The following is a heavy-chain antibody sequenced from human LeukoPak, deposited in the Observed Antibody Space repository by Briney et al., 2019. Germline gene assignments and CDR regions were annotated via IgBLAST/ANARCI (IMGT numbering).Heavy chain of an antibody. V-gene: IGHV4-59*01. Sequence: SETLSLTCTVSGGSISSYYWSWIRQPPGKGLEWIGYIYYSGSTNYNPSLKSRVTISVDTSKNQFSLKLSSVTAADTAVYYCARGRARDSSGYPNYWGQGTLVTVSS. D-gene: IGHD3-22*01. CDR1: GGSISSYY. CDR2: IYYSGST. J-gene: IGHJ4*02. CDR3: ARGRARDSSGYPNY.